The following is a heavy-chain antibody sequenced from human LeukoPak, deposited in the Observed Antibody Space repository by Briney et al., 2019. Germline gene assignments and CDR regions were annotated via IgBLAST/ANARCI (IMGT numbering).Heavy chain of an antibody. V-gene: IGHV3-7*01. J-gene: IGHJ4*02. Sequence: PGGSLRLSPAASGFSFSDYCTNGGRQAPGKGLECVANIKADGSEKYYVDSVKGRFIISRDNAKNSLSLQMNSLRADDTAVYYCLRGHYCDYASPGTLVTVSS. CDR2: IKADGSEK. CDR3: LRGHYCDY. CDR1: GFSFSDYC.